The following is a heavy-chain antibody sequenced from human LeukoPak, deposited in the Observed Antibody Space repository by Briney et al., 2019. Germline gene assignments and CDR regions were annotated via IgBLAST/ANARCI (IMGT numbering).Heavy chain of an antibody. Sequence: ASVKVSCKTSGYTFTGNFMHWVRQAPGQGLEWMGWINPNSGGTNYAQKFQGRVTMTRDTSISTAYMELSRLRSDDTAVYYCARGVTKITYFQHWGQGTLVAVSS. J-gene: IGHJ1*01. D-gene: IGHD3-16*01. CDR1: GYTFTGNF. CDR3: ARGVTKITYFQH. CDR2: INPNSGGT. V-gene: IGHV1-2*02.